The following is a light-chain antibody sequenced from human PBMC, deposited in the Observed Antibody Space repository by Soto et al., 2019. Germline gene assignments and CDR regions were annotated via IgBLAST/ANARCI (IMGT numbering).Light chain of an antibody. Sequence: IQMTQSPSALSASVGDRVTITCRASQSISSWLAWYQQKPGKAPDLLIYSASTLQSGVPPRFSGSGSGTDFTLAISSLQPEDSATYYCLQDINYPWTFGQGTKVDIK. J-gene: IGKJ1*01. V-gene: IGKV1-6*01. CDR2: SAS. CDR1: QSISSW. CDR3: LQDINYPWT.